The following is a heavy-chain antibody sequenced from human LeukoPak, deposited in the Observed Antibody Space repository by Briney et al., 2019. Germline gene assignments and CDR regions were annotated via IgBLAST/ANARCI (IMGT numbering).Heavy chain of an antibody. CDR2: ISGGSGSI. CDR1: GFTFSGYS. CDR3: ARANPPAISFFDW. Sequence: GGSLRLSCAASGFTFSGYSMNWVRLAPGKGPEWVSSISGGSGSIYYADSVKGRFTISRDNAKNSLDLQMNSLRAEDTAVYYCARANPPAISFFDWWGQGTLVSVSS. J-gene: IGHJ4*02. D-gene: IGHD3-9*01. V-gene: IGHV3-21*01.